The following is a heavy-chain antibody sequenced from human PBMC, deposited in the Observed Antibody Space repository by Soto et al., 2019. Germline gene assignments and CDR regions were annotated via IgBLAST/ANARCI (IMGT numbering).Heavy chain of an antibody. V-gene: IGHV4-34*01. CDR2: INHSGRT. CDR1: GGSFSGHY. J-gene: IGHJ4*02. Sequence: PSETLSLTCAVYGGSFSGHYWNWIRQPPGKGLEWIGEINHSGRTNYDPSLKSRVTISVDTSKNQFSLNLNSVTAADTAVYYCAGGTEGFNHFDYWGQGTLVTVSS. CDR3: AGGTEGFNHFDY.